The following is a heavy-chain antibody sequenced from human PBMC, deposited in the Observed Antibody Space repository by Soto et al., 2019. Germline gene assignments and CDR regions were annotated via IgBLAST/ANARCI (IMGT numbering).Heavy chain of an antibody. J-gene: IGHJ4*02. V-gene: IGHV1-69*06. Sequence: SVKVSCKASGGTFSSYSISWVRPAPGQGLEWMGGIIPIFGTANYAQKFQGRVTITADKSTSTAYMELSSLRSEDTAVYYCAREGGGDGLGYYWGQGTLVTVSS. CDR1: GGTFSSYS. CDR2: IIPIFGTA. D-gene: IGHD2-21*01. CDR3: AREGGGDGLGYY.